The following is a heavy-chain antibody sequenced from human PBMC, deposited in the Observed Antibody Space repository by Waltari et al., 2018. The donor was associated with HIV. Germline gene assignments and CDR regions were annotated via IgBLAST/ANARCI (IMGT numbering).Heavy chain of an antibody. Sequence: QVHLQQWGAGLLKPSETLSLTCAVYGTYLSGYYWTWVRHTPGKGLEWVGEITHTGRTRYNACLMSRITISVDTSKNQFSLKMTALSAADAAMYYCARGTNWDGHHFFYGLDGWGPGTAVSVSS. D-gene: IGHD7-27*01. V-gene: IGHV4-34*01. J-gene: IGHJ6*02. CDR3: ARGTNWDGHHFFYGLDG. CDR1: GTYLSGYY. CDR2: ITHTGRT.